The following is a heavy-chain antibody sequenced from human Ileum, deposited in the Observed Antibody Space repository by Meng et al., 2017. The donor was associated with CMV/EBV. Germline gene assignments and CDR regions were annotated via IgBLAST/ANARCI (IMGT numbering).Heavy chain of an antibody. V-gene: IGHV4-61*09. CDR3: AIYYGGVGGRGY. J-gene: IGHJ4*02. CDR1: GDSISSDNYH. Sequence: QVQLQESGPGRVNPYNALSLTCRFSGDSISSDNYHWSWIRQPAGKGLEWIGQRHKNGNDNYNASLKSRVTISIDTSKNQFSLTLTSVTAADTAVYYCAIYYGGVGGRGYWAQGTLVTVSS. CDR2: RHKNGND. D-gene: IGHD2-21*01.